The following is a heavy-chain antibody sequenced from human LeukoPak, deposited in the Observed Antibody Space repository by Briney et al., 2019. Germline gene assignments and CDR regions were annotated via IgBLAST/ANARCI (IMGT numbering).Heavy chain of an antibody. CDR3: AKQGFHDYGDPEGYYYYYGMDV. V-gene: IGHV3-23*01. J-gene: IGHJ6*02. Sequence: PGGSQRLSCAAAGFTFSSYAMNWVRQAPGKGLEWVSAISGSGGSTYYADSVKGRFTISRDNSKNTLYLQMNSLRAEDTAVYYCAKQGFHDYGDPEGYYYYYGMDVWGQGTTVTVSS. CDR2: ISGSGGST. D-gene: IGHD4-17*01. CDR1: GFTFSSYA.